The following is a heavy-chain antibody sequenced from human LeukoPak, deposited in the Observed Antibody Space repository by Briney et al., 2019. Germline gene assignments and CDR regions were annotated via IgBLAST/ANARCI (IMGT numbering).Heavy chain of an antibody. J-gene: IGHJ3*02. CDR2: ISGSGGST. CDR3: AKDKSSGYYFEWDAFDI. D-gene: IGHD3-22*01. CDR1: GFTFSSYA. Sequence: PGGSLRLSCAASGFTFSSYAMSWVRQAPGKGLEWVSAISGSGGSTYYADSVKGRFTISRDNSKNTLYLQMNSLRAEDTALYYCAKDKSSGYYFEWDAFDIWGQGTMVTVSS. V-gene: IGHV3-23*01.